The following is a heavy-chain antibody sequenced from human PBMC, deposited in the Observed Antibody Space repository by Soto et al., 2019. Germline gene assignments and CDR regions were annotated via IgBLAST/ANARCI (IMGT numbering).Heavy chain of an antibody. CDR3: ARQPWELRNHDAFDI. J-gene: IGHJ3*02. Sequence: SETLSLTCTVSGGSISSSSYYWGWIRQPPGKGLEWIGSIYYSGSTYYNPSLKSRVTMSVDTSKNQFSLKLSSVTAADTAVYYGARQPWELRNHDAFDIWGQGTMVTVSS. CDR1: GGSISSSSYY. CDR2: IYYSGST. V-gene: IGHV4-39*01. D-gene: IGHD1-26*01.